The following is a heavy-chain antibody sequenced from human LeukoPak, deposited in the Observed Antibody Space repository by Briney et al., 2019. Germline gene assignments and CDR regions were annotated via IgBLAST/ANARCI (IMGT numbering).Heavy chain of an antibody. Sequence: GGSLRLSCAASVLSFSNYWMHWVRQAPGKGLVWVSRINSEGSSTSYADSVKGRFTISRDNAKNTLYLQMNSLRAEDTAVYYCAKGGSKAPDYWGQGTLVTVSS. D-gene: IGHD4-11*01. CDR1: VLSFSNYW. CDR2: INSEGSST. V-gene: IGHV3-74*01. CDR3: AKGGSKAPDY. J-gene: IGHJ4*02.